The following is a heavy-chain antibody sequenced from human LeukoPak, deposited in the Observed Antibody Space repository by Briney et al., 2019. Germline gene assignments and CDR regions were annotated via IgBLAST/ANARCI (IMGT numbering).Heavy chain of an antibody. CDR1: GGSFSGYY. J-gene: IGHJ2*01. CDR2: INHSGSI. CDR3: ARGGTYRAYCGGDCYSTRAALGL. D-gene: IGHD2-21*02. V-gene: IGHV4-34*01. Sequence: SETLSLTCAVYGGSFSGYYWSWIRQPPGKGLERIGEINHSGSISYNPSLKSRVTISVDTSKNQFSLKLSSVTAADTAVYYCARGGTYRAYCGGDCYSTRAALGLWGRGTLVTVSP.